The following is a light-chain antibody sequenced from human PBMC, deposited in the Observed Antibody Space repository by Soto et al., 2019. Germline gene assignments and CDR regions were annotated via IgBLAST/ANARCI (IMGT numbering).Light chain of an antibody. V-gene: IGKV3-20*01. J-gene: IGKJ1*01. CDR1: QSVSSSY. CDR2: GAS. CDR3: RQYGSSPPWT. Sequence: DILLTQSPGTLSLSPGERATLSCRASQSVSSSYLAWYQQRPGQAPRLLIYGASTRATGIPDRFSGSGSGTDFTLTISRLEPEDFAVYFCRQYGSSPPWTFGQGTKVEIK.